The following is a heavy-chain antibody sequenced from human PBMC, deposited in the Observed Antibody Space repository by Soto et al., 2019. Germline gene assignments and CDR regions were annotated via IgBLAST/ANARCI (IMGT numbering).Heavy chain of an antibody. Sequence: EVQLFESGGGLVQPGGSLRLSCAAPGFTFSNYATNWVRQAPGKGLEWVSVISGSGGSTYYADSVKGRFTISRDNSKNTLYLQMNSLRGEDTAVYYCARRSSGWYFDYWGQGTLVTVSS. D-gene: IGHD6-19*01. J-gene: IGHJ4*02. CDR1: GFTFSNYA. CDR2: ISGSGGST. CDR3: ARRSSGWYFDY. V-gene: IGHV3-23*01.